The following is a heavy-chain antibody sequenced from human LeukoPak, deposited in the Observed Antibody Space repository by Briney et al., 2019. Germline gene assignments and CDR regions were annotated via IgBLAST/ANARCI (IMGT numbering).Heavy chain of an antibody. D-gene: IGHD4-17*01. CDR3: ARAGGDTVTEAFDI. V-gene: IGHV4-59*08. J-gene: IGHJ3*02. Sequence: PSETLSLTCTVSGGSISSYYWSWIRQPPGKGLEWIGYIYYSGSTNYNPSLKSRVTISVDTSKNQFSLKLSSVTAADTAVYYCARAGGDTVTEAFDIWGQGTMVTVSS. CDR2: IYYSGST. CDR1: GGSISSYY.